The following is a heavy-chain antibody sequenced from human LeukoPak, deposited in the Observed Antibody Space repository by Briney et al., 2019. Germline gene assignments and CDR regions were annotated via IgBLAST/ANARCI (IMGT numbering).Heavy chain of an antibody. CDR3: ARDVYPGWYDFWSGYQGLNLFDY. CDR2: IYTSGST. Sequence: SETLSLTCTVSGGSISRYYWSWIRRPAGKGLEWIGRIYTSGSTNYNPSLKSRVTMSVDTSKNQFSLKLSSVTAADTAVYYCARDVYPGWYDFWSGYQGLNLFDYWGQGTLVTVSS. V-gene: IGHV4-4*07. J-gene: IGHJ4*02. CDR1: GGSISRYY. D-gene: IGHD3-3*01.